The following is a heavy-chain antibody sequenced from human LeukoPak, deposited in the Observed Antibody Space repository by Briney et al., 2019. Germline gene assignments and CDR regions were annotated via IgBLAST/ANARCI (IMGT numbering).Heavy chain of an antibody. CDR1: GGSFSDYY. CDR2: INHSGST. J-gene: IGHJ4*02. D-gene: IGHD3-3*01. Sequence: SETLSLTCGVYGGSFSDYYLTWIRQPPGKGLEWIGEINHSGSTNYNPSLKSRVTTSVDTSKNHFSLKLSSVTAADTAVYYCARREITMHGRDYWGQGTLVTVSS. V-gene: IGHV4-34*01. CDR3: ARREITMHGRDY.